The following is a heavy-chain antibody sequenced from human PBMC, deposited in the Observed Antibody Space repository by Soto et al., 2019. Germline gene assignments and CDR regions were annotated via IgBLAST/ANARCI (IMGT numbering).Heavy chain of an antibody. V-gene: IGHV3-74*01. D-gene: IGHD2-2*01. J-gene: IGHJ4*02. Sequence: GGSLRLSCAASGFTFSSYWMHWVRQAPGKGLVWVSRINSDGSSTSYADSVKGRFTISRDNAKNTLYLQMNSLRAEDTAVYYCARDAGGIVVVQAAMYFDYWGQGTLVTVSS. CDR2: INSDGSST. CDR3: ARDAGGIVVVQAAMYFDY. CDR1: GFTFSSYW.